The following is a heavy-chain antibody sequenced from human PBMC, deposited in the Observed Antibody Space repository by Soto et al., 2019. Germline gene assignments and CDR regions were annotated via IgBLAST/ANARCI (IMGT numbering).Heavy chain of an antibody. CDR2: IYHTGTT. CDR3: ARLSAGHGDNHDY. CDR1: GCSISRYY. V-gene: IGHV4-59*08. J-gene: IGHJ4*02. D-gene: IGHD4-17*01. Sequence: QVQLEESGPGLVKPSETLSLTCTVSGCSISRYYWSWIRQSPGKGLEWIGYIYHTGTTDYNPSLKSRVTISVDTSKKQFSLRLRSVTAADTAIYYCARLSAGHGDNHDYWGQGTLVTVSS.